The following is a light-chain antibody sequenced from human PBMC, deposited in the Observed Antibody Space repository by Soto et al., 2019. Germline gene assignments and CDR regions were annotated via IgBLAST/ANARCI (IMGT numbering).Light chain of an antibody. CDR3: QQYGSSPVT. J-gene: IGKJ4*01. Sequence: EIVLTQSPVTLSVSPGERATLSFGASQSVASGSLAWYQQRPGLAPRLLIYDSSTRAAGIPDRFSGSGSGTDFTLSISRLEPEDFAVYFCQQYGSSPVTFGGGTKVDI. V-gene: IGKV3D-20*01. CDR2: DSS. CDR1: QSVASGS.